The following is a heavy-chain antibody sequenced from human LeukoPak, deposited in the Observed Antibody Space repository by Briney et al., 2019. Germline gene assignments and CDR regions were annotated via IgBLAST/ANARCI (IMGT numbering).Heavy chain of an antibody. Sequence: PSETLSLTCTVSGGSISSSSYYWGWIRQPPGKGLEWIGSIYYSGSAYYNPSLKSRVTISVDTSKNQFSLRLSSVTAADTAVYYCARLSAVVRGGFDYWGQGTLVTVSS. CDR1: GGSISSSSYY. D-gene: IGHD3-22*01. CDR2: IYYSGSA. CDR3: ARLSAVVRGGFDY. J-gene: IGHJ4*02. V-gene: IGHV4-39*01.